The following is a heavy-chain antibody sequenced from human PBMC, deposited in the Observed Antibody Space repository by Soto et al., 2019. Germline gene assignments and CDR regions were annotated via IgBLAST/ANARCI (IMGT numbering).Heavy chain of an antibody. CDR2: VFYSGRT. J-gene: IGHJ4*02. Sequence: SETLSLTCTVSGGSISRNSYSWGWIRQPPGRGLEWIGSVFYSGRTYYNPSLKSRVSVSVDTSRNQFSLKLTRVTAADTAVYYCVRRSRTYYFDYWGQGTRVTVSS. D-gene: IGHD1-26*01. CDR3: VRRSRTYYFDY. V-gene: IGHV4-39*01. CDR1: GGSISRNSYS.